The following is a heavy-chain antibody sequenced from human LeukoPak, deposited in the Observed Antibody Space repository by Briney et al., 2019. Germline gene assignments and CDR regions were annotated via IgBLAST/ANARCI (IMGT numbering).Heavy chain of an antibody. CDR1: GFTFSSYA. V-gene: IGHV3-30-3*01. J-gene: IGHJ4*02. CDR2: ISYDGSNK. CDR3: ARDLQLGGYHFDY. D-gene: IGHD3-22*01. Sequence: QPGGSLRLSCAASGFTFSSYAMHWVRQAPGKGLEWVAVISYDGSNKYYADSVKGRFTISRDNSKNTLYLQMNSLRAEDTAVYYCARDLQLGGYHFDYWGQGTLVTVSS.